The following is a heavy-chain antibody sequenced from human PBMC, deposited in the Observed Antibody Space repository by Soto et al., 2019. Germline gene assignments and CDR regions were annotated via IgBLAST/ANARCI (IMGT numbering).Heavy chain of an antibody. CDR2: ISYDGSNK. D-gene: IGHD6-13*01. CDR3: AKDRASCSWYSEYFQH. Sequence: PGGSLRLSCAASGFTFSSYGMHWVRQAPGKGLEWVAVISYDGSNKYYADSVKGRFTISRDNSKNTLYLQMNSLRAEDTAVYYCAKDRASCSWYSEYFQHWGQGTLVTVSS. CDR1: GFTFSSYG. V-gene: IGHV3-30*18. J-gene: IGHJ1*01.